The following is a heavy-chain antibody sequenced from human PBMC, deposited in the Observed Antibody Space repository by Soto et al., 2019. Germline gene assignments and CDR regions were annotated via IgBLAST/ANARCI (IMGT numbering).Heavy chain of an antibody. D-gene: IGHD2-21*01. CDR2: IRSNTDYI. V-gene: IGHV3-21*02. J-gene: IGHJ3*02. CDR3: WVKVLVNDAFDM. CDR1: GFSFRNYT. Sequence: EVQLVESGGGLVKPGGSLRLSCEASGFSFRNYTMNWARQAPGKGLEWVSSIRSNTDYIYYADSLKGRFTTSRDNAKNSLYMHMNSLRAEDTAVYYCWVKVLVNDAFDMLGQGTMVTVSS.